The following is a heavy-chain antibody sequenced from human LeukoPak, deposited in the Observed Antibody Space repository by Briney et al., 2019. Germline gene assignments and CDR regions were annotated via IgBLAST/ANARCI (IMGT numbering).Heavy chain of an antibody. Sequence: SETLSLTCTVSGGSISSSSYYWGCIRQPPGKGLEWIGSIYYSGSTYYNPSLKSRVTISVDTSKNQFSLKLSSVTAADTAVYYCARHRKWLVPPGGWFDPWGQGTLVTVSS. CDR1: GGSISSSSYY. CDR2: IYYSGST. V-gene: IGHV4-39*01. D-gene: IGHD6-19*01. CDR3: ARHRKWLVPPGGWFDP. J-gene: IGHJ5*02.